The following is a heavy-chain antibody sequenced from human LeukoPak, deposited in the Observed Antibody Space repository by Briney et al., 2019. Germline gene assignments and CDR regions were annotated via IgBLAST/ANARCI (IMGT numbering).Heavy chain of an antibody. Sequence: GGSLRLSCAASGFTFSSYGMHWVRQAPGKGLEWVAVISYDGSNKYYADSVKGRFTISRDNSKNTLYLQMNSLRAEDTAVYYCAKDAEDLWGQGTLVTVSS. CDR1: GFTFSSYG. CDR3: AKDAEDL. J-gene: IGHJ4*02. CDR2: ISYDGSNK. V-gene: IGHV3-30*18.